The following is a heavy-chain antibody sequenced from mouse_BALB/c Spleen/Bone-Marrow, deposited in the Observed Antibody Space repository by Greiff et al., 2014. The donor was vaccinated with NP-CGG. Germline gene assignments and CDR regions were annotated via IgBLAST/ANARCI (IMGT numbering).Heavy chain of an antibody. Sequence: EVQLVESGGGLVKPGGSLKLSCAASGFTFSDYYMYWVRQTPEKRLEWVATISDGGSYTYYPDSVKGRFTISRDSAENNLYLQMSSLKSEDTAMYYCARGSSYFDFWGQGTTLTVSS. V-gene: IGHV5-4*02. D-gene: IGHD1-1*01. CDR1: GFTFSDYY. CDR2: ISDGGSYT. CDR3: ARGSSYFDF. J-gene: IGHJ2*01.